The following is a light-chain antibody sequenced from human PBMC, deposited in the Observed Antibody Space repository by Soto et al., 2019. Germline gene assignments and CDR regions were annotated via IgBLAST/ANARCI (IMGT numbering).Light chain of an antibody. J-gene: IGKJ3*01. Sequence: DIQMTQSPSSLSASVGDRVTITCRASQSISSYLNWYQQKPGKSPNLLIYAASSLQCGVPSKFSGSGSGTDLTLTISSLQPEDFATYYCQQSYSSPFTFGPGTKVDIK. CDR3: QQSYSSPFT. CDR1: QSISSY. V-gene: IGKV1-39*01. CDR2: AAS.